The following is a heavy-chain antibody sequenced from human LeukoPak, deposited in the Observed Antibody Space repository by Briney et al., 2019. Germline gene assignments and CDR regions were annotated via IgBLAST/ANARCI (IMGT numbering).Heavy chain of an antibody. D-gene: IGHD3-22*01. CDR1: GGTFSSYA. Sequence: ASVKVSCKASGGTFSSYAISWVRQAPGQGLEWMGRINPNSGGTNYAQKFQGRVTMTRDPSISTAYMELSRLRSDDTAVYYCARGGYYYDSSGYALWDYWGQGTLVTVSS. CDR2: INPNSGGT. CDR3: ARGGYYYDSSGYALWDY. V-gene: IGHV1-2*06. J-gene: IGHJ4*02.